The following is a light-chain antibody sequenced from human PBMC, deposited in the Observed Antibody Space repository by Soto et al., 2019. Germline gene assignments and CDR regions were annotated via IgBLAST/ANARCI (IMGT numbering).Light chain of an antibody. CDR3: QQYNNWPLFT. CDR1: QSVSIN. V-gene: IGKV3-15*01. Sequence: EIVMTQSPAPLSVSPGERATLSCRASQSVSINLAWYQQKPGQAPRLLIYGASTRPPGIPARFSGSGSGTEFTLTISSLQSEDFALYYCQQYNNWPLFTFGPGTTVDIK. CDR2: GAS. J-gene: IGKJ3*01.